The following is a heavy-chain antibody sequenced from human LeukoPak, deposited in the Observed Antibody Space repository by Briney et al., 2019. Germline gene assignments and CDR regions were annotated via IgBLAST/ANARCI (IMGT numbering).Heavy chain of an antibody. CDR2: ISDSGGNT. J-gene: IGHJ4*02. V-gene: IGHV3-23*01. Sequence: PGGSLRLSCAASGFTFSIYWMSWVRQAPGQGLEWVSAISDSGGNTYYADSVKGRFTISRDNSKNTLYLQMNSLRAEDTAVYYCAKQDIRSSAWYDWGQGTLVTVSS. CDR3: AKQDIRSSAWYD. CDR1: GFTFSIYW. D-gene: IGHD6-19*01.